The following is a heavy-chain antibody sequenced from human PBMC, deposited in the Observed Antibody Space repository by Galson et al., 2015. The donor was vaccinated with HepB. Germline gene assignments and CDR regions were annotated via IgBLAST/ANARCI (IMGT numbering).Heavy chain of an antibody. CDR2: ISYDGSNK. Sequence: SLRLSCAASGFTFSSYSMNWVRQAPGKGLEWVAVISYDGSNKYYADSVKGRFTISRDNSRNTLYLQMNSLRAEDTAVYYCARGYSSGWYPLDNVDYWGQGTLVTVSS. CDR3: ARGYSSGWYPLDNVDY. J-gene: IGHJ4*02. CDR1: GFTFSSYS. D-gene: IGHD6-19*01. V-gene: IGHV3-30*03.